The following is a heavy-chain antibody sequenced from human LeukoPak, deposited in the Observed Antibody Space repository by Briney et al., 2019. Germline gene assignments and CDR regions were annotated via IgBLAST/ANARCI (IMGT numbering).Heavy chain of an antibody. D-gene: IGHD1-26*01. CDR2: IYHSGST. V-gene: IGHV4-30-2*01. CDR3: VRGGGGAAPNLHPYSDY. J-gene: IGHJ4*02. CDR1: GGSISSGGYS. Sequence: ASETLSLTCAVSGGSISSGGYSWSWIRQPPGKGLEWIGYIYHSGSTYYNPSLRSRVTISVDRSKNQFSLKLSSVTAADTAVYYCVRGGGGAAPNLHPYSDYWGQGTLVTVSS.